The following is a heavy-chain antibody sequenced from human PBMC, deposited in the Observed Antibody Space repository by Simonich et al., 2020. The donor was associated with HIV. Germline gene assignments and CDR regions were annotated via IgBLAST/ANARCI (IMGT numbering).Heavy chain of an antibody. CDR2: INHSGSA. V-gene: IGHV4-34*01. J-gene: IGHJ4*02. CDR1: GGSFTGYY. Sequence: QVQLQQWGAGLLKPSETLSLICAVYGGSFTGYYWSWIRQPPGKGLEWIGEINHSGSANYNPSLKSRVIISVDTSKNQFSLKLSSVTATDTAVYYCARYTGMAGFDYWGQGTLVTVSS. CDR3: ARYTGMAGFDY. D-gene: IGHD5-18*01.